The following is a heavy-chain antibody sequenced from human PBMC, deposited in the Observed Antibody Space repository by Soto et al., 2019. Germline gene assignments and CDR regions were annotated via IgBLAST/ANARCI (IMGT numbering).Heavy chain of an antibody. D-gene: IGHD6-19*01. CDR3: ARAVAVPADFDY. V-gene: IGHV1-3*01. J-gene: IGHJ4*02. Sequence: SVKVSCKASGYSFTSYAMHWVRQAPGQGLEWMGWINAGNGNTKYSQKFQGRVTITRDTSASTAYMELSSLRSEDTALYYCARAVAVPADFDYWGQGTLVTVSS. CDR2: INAGNGNT. CDR1: GYSFTSYA.